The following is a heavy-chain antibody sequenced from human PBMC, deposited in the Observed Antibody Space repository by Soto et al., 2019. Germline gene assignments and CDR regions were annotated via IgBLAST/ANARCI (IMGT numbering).Heavy chain of an antibody. CDR1: GYTFTSYD. Sequence: QVQLVQSGAEVKKPGASVKVYCKASGYTFTSYDINWVRQAAGQGLEWIGWMNPNSGKAVYAQKFQGRVTMAGNTSISTAYMELSSLRSDDTAVYFCARGLVVVSATYWYFDLWGRGTLVTVSS. CDR3: ARGLVVVSATYWYFDL. CDR2: MNPNSGKA. D-gene: IGHD2-15*01. V-gene: IGHV1-8*01. J-gene: IGHJ2*01.